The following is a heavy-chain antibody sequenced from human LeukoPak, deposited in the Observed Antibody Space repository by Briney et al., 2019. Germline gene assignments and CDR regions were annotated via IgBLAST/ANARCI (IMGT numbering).Heavy chain of an antibody. V-gene: IGHV3-7*01. CDR1: GFTFSSYA. Sequence: GGSLRLSCAASGFTFSSYAMNWVRQAPGKGLEWVANIKQDGSEKYYVDSVKGRFTISRDNAKNSLYLQMNSLRVEDTAVYYCAYSGYWGQGTLVTVSS. CDR2: IKQDGSEK. CDR3: AYSGY. J-gene: IGHJ4*02. D-gene: IGHD1-26*01.